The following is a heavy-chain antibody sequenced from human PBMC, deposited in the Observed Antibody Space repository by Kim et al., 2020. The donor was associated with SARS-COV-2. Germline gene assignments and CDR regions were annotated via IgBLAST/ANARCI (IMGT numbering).Heavy chain of an antibody. Sequence: GGSLRLSCAASGFTFSSYAMSWVRQAPGKGLEWVSAISGSGASTYYADSVKGRFTISRENSKNTLYLQMNSLRAEDTAVYYCAKYNYYDSSGYYPEFVYWGQGTLVTVSS. CDR1: GFTFSSYA. D-gene: IGHD3-22*01. V-gene: IGHV3-23*01. J-gene: IGHJ4*02. CDR2: ISGSGAST. CDR3: AKYNYYDSSGYYPEFVY.